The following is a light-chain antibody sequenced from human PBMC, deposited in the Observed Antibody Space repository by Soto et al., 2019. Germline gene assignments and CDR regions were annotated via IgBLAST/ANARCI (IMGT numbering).Light chain of an antibody. CDR1: QSLLHSNGYNY. V-gene: IGKV2-28*01. J-gene: IGKJ5*01. CDR3: MQCRQTPII. CDR2: LGS. Sequence: DIVMTQSPLSLPVTPGEAASISCRSSQSLLHSNGYNYLDWYLQKPGQSPQLLIYLGSNRASGVPDRFSGSVSGTDFTLKISRVEAEDVGIYYCMQCRQTPIIFGQGTRLEMK.